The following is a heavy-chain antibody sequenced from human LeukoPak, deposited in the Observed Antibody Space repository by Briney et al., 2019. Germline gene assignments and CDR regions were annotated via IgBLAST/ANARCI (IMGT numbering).Heavy chain of an antibody. D-gene: IGHD1-26*01. J-gene: IGHJ4*02. CDR2: IYHSGST. CDR1: GYSISSGYY. Sequence: SETLSLTCTVSGYSISSGYYWGRIRQPPGKGLEWIGSIYHSGSTYYNPSLKGRATISVDTSKNQFSLKLSSVTAADTAVYYCARDRIVGATIWGQGTLVTVSS. V-gene: IGHV4-38-2*02. CDR3: ARDRIVGATI.